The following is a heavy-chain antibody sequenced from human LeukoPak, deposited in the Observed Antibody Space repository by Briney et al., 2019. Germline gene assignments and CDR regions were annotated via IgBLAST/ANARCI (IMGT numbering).Heavy chain of an antibody. CDR1: GGSISSSSYY. CDR3: ARDFAGPNDAFDI. J-gene: IGHJ3*02. V-gene: IGHV4-39*07. CDR2: IYYSGST. Sequence: KASETLSLTCTVSGGSISSSSYYWGWNRQPPGKGLEWIGSIYYSGSTYYNPSLKSRVTISVDTSKNQFSLKLSSVTAADTAVYYCARDFAGPNDAFDIWGQGTVVTVSS.